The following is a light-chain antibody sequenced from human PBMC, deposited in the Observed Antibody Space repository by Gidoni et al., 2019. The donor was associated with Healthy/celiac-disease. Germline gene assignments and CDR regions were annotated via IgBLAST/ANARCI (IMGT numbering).Light chain of an antibody. Sequence: IVLTQSPASLSLSTGDRATLPCSTSQSVNSYLAWYHPKPAQAPRLLIYDAFNRATGIPARFSGSGSGIALTLTIRRPEPEAFAVYYCHHRSNWLTFGGGTKVEIK. CDR2: DAF. J-gene: IGKJ4*01. V-gene: IGKV3-11*01. CDR3: HHRSNWLT. CDR1: QSVNSY.